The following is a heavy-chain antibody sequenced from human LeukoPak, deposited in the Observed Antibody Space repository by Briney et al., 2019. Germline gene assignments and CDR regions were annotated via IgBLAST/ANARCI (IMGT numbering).Heavy chain of an antibody. D-gene: IGHD4-17*01. CDR2: IYYSGST. CDR3: AKLYGDYYHTFDY. J-gene: IGHJ4*02. V-gene: IGHV4-59*08. Sequence: PSETLSLTCTVSGGSISSYYWSWIRQPPGKGLEWIGYIYYSGSTNYNPSLKSRVTISVAKNQFSLRLNSVTAADTAVYYCAKLYGDYYHTFDYWGQGTLVTVSS. CDR1: GGSISSYY.